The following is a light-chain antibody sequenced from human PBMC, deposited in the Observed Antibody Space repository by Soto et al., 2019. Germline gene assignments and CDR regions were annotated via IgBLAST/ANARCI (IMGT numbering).Light chain of an antibody. CDR2: EVR. V-gene: IGLV2-14*03. CDR1: SSDVGAYDF. J-gene: IGLJ1*01. CDR3: SSHTTRNTRV. Sequence: QSVLTQPASVSGSPGQSITISCTGTSSDVGAYDFVSWYQQHPDKAPKLMIYEVRGRPSGVSNRFSGSKSFNTATLTISGLQAEYEADYYCSSHTTRNTRVFGTGTKVTVL.